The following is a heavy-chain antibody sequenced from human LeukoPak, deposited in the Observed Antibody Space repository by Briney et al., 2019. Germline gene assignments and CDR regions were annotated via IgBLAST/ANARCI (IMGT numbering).Heavy chain of an antibody. Sequence: SETLALTYTVSVDLHSLHYWIWTPQPPGKGLEWIGYIYNSGSTNYNPSLKSRVTISVDTSKNQFSLKLSSVTAADTAVYYWAECGSGGRYFHIWRQGTMVTVSS. J-gene: IGHJ3*02. CDR1: VDLHSLHY. CDR2: IYNSGST. D-gene: IGHD1-26*01. CDR3: AECGSGGRYFHI. V-gene: IGHV4-59*08.